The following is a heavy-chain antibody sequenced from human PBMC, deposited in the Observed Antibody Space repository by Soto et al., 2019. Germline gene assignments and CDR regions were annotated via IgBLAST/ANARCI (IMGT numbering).Heavy chain of an antibody. CDR1: GFTFSSYA. Sequence: QVQLVESGGGVVQPGRSLRLSCAASGFTFSSYAMHWVRQAPGKGLEWVAVISYDGSNKYYADSVKGRFTISRDNSKNTLYLLMNSLRAEDTAVYYCARDQAHGTDNYYYYYGMDVWGQGTTVTVSS. D-gene: IGHD1-1*01. J-gene: IGHJ6*02. CDR3: ARDQAHGTDNYYYYYGMDV. V-gene: IGHV3-30-3*01. CDR2: ISYDGSNK.